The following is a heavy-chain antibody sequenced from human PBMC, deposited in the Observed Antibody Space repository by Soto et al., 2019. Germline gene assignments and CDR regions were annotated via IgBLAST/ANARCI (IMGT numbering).Heavy chain of an antibody. J-gene: IGHJ3*02. D-gene: IGHD4-17*01. CDR1: GGSISSYY. CDR2: IYYSGST. Sequence: SETLSLTCTVSGGSISSYYWSWIRQPPGKGLEWIGYIYYSGSTNYNPSLKSRVTISVDTSKNQFSLKLSSVTAADTAVYYCARAGDYGDYDAFDIWGQGTMVTVSS. CDR3: ARAGDYGDYDAFDI. V-gene: IGHV4-59*01.